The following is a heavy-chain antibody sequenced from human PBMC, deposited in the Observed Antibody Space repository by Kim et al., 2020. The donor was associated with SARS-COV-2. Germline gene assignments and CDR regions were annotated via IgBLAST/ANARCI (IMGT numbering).Heavy chain of an antibody. J-gene: IGHJ6*01. Sequence: SETLSLTCAVYGGSFSGYYWSWIRQPPGKGLEWIGEINHSGSTNYNPSLKSRVTISVDTSKNQFSLKLSSVTAADTAVYYCARGRSAYYYGSGRPYGMD. CDR3: ARGRSAYYYGSGRPYGMD. CDR1: GGSFSGYY. D-gene: IGHD3-10*01. V-gene: IGHV4-34*01. CDR2: INHSGST.